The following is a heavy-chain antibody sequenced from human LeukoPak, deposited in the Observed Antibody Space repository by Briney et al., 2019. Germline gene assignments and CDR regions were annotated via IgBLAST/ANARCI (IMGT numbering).Heavy chain of an antibody. CDR2: ISSSSTYI. V-gene: IGHV3-21*01. Sequence: GGSLRLSCAVSGFTTSNYAMAWVRQAPGKGLEWVSSISSSSTYIYYADSVKGRFTISRDNAKNSLHLQMNGLRAEDTAVYYCARNRYGSSLDAFDIWGQGTVVTVSS. J-gene: IGHJ3*02. D-gene: IGHD6-13*01. CDR1: GFTTSNYA. CDR3: ARNRYGSSLDAFDI.